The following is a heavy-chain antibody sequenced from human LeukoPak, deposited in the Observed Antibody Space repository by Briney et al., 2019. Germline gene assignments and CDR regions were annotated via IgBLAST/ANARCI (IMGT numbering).Heavy chain of an antibody. CDR1: VHSSKYAA. J-gene: IGHJ4*02. D-gene: IGHD4-17*01. CDR3: TTDPAGDSFEY. V-gene: IGHV3-15*01. CDR2: IKSKTDGGTT. Sequence: PRVFRRLSWEAPVHSSKYAATSEAGQHPGKGLASIGRIKSKTDGGTTEYAAPVKGRFTISRDDSKNTFYLQLNSLKMEDTAVYYCTTDPAGDSFEYWGQGTLVTVSS.